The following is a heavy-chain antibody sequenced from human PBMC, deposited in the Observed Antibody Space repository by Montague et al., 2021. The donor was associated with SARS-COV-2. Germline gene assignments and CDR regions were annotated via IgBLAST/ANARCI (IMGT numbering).Heavy chain of an antibody. CDR3: ARDGHYVTRGL. V-gene: IGHV4-59*01. CDR1: GGSLSPKY. Sequence: SETLSLTCTVSGGSLSPKYWFWIRQPPGKGLEWIGHIHFSGGANYNASVKSRVVISVDASKNEFSLKLKSVTAADTAVYYCARDGHYVTRGLWGQGTLVTVSS. J-gene: IGHJ4*02. D-gene: IGHD4-17*01. CDR2: IHFSGGA.